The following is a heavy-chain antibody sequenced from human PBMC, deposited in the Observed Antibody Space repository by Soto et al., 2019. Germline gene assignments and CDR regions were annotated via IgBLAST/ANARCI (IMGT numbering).Heavy chain of an antibody. CDR1: GYIFVNYG. CDR2: ISPYTGNT. Sequence: QVQLVQSGDEVKKPGASVKVSCKASGYIFVNYGIAWVRQAPGQGLEWMGWISPYTGNTHSATKVQGRLTMTTDTSTSTAYMDLGSLTSGDTAVYYCVMVDNYVTPTPQDVWGQGPTVTVSS. V-gene: IGHV1-18*01. J-gene: IGHJ6*02. D-gene: IGHD3-16*01. CDR3: VMVDNYVTPTPQDV.